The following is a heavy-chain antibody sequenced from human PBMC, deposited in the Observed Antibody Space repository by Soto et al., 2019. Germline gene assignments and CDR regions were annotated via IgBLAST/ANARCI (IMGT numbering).Heavy chain of an antibody. CDR3: TSLCYGH. CDR2: IKSKTDGGTT. Sequence: GGSLRLSCAASEFTFTYAWMSWVRQAPGKGLEWVGRIKSKTDGGTTDYAAPVKGRFTISRDESQNTLYLQMNSLKTEDTAVYYCTSLCYGHWGQGTLVTVSS. D-gene: IGHD3-16*01. CDR1: EFTFTYAW. J-gene: IGHJ4*02. V-gene: IGHV3-15*01.